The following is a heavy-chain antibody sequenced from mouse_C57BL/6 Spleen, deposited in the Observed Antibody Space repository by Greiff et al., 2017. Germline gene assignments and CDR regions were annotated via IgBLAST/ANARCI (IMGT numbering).Heavy chain of an antibody. CDR2: IDPSDSYT. D-gene: IGHD1-1*01. CDR3: ARRGITTVVAPDY. J-gene: IGHJ4*01. V-gene: IGHV1-50*01. Sequence: QVQLQQPGAELVKPGASVKLSCKASGYTFTSYWMQWVKQRPGQGLEWIGEIDPSDSYTNYNQKFKGKATLTVDTSSSTAYMQLSSLTSEDSAVYYCARRGITTVVAPDYWGQGTSVTVSS. CDR1: GYTFTSYW.